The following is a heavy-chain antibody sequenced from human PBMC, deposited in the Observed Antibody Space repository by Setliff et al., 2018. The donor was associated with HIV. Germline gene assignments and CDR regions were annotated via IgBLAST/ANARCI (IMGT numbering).Heavy chain of an antibody. Sequence: GGSLRLSCAASGFTFHSYGMHWVRQAPGKGLEWVSVIWYDGRNKYYADSVKGRFTISRDNSKNTLYMQMNNLRAEDTAVYYCAKRGYVSAWYDEPVQFYQHMDVWGKGTTVTVS. CDR2: IWYDGRNK. V-gene: IGHV3-33*06. J-gene: IGHJ6*03. CDR3: AKRGYVSAWYDEPVQFYQHMDV. D-gene: IGHD6-19*01. CDR1: GFTFHSYG.